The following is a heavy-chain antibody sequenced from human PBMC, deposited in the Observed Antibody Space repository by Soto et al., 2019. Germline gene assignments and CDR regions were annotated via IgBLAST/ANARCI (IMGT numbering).Heavy chain of an antibody. V-gene: IGHV3-23*01. CDR3: AKDLEYGDYVFDSGMDV. J-gene: IGHJ6*02. Sequence: PGGSLRLSCAASGFTCSSYAMSWVRQAPGKGLEWVSAISGSGGSTYYADSVKGRFTISRDNSKNTLYLQMNSLRAEDTAVYYCAKDLEYGDYVFDSGMDVWGQGTTVTVSS. D-gene: IGHD4-17*01. CDR1: GFTCSSYA. CDR2: ISGSGGST.